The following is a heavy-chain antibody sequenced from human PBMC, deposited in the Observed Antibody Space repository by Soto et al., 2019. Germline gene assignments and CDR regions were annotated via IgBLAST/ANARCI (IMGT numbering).Heavy chain of an antibody. Sequence: GGSMILSCAASGFTFSSYAMSWVRPAPGKGLEWVSAISGSGGSTYYADSVKGRFTISRDNSKNTLYLQMNSLRAEDTAVYYCAKPERRYYDILTGSPSYYFDYWGQGTLVTVSS. D-gene: IGHD3-9*01. CDR3: AKPERRYYDILTGSPSYYFDY. CDR2: ISGSGGST. J-gene: IGHJ4*02. CDR1: GFTFSSYA. V-gene: IGHV3-23*01.